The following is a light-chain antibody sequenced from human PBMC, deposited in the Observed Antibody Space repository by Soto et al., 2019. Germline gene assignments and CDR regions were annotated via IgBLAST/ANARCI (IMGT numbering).Light chain of an antibody. CDR2: EVS. CDR1: SSDVGGYNY. CDR3: SSYTSSSTPDV. Sequence: QSALTQPASVSGSPGQSITISCTGTSSDVGGYNYVSWYQQHPGKAPKLMIFEVSNRPSGLSNRFSGSKSGNTASLTISGLRAEDEADYYCSSYTSSSTPDVFGTGTKLTVL. V-gene: IGLV2-14*01. J-gene: IGLJ1*01.